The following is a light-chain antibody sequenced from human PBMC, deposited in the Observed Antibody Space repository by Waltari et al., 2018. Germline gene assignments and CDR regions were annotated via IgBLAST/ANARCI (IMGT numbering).Light chain of an antibody. Sequence: QSALTQPASVSGSPGQSITISCTGTSNDVGGYKYVSWYQQHPGKAPKVLIYDVNNRPSGVSNRFSGSKSGNTASLTISGLQAEDEADYFCSSYTSRTSVIFGGGTKVTVL. CDR3: SSYTSRTSVI. J-gene: IGLJ2*01. CDR1: SNDVGGYKY. CDR2: DVN. V-gene: IGLV2-14*03.